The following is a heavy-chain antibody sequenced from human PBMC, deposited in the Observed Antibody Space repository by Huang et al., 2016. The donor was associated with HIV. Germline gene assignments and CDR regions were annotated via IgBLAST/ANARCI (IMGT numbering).Heavy chain of an antibody. D-gene: IGHD5-12*01. V-gene: IGHV1-69*13. CDR2: ISPICGTT. J-gene: IGHJ4*02. CDR3: ARSGPRWGLATIWTLVY. Sequence: QVQLVQSGAEVKKPGSSVKLSCQSSGGGSSSCAISWVRQARGQGLEWMGGISPICGTTDYAPRFQGRVTITADESTNTAYIELSSLEYDDTALYYCARSGPRWGLATIWTLVYWGQGTLVTVSS. CDR1: GGGSSSCA.